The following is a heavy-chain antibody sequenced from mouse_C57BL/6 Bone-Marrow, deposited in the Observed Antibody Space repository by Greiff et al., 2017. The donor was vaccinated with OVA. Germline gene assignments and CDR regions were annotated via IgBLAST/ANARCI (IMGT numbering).Heavy chain of an antibody. D-gene: IGHD1-1*01. Sequence: QVQLKQSGPELVKPGASVKISCKASGYAFSSSWMNWVKQRPGKGLEWIGRIYPGDGDTNYNGKFKGKATLTADKSSSTAYMQLSSLTSEDSAVYVCATPTGAYYFDYWGQGTTLTVSS. V-gene: IGHV1-82*01. J-gene: IGHJ2*01. CDR3: ATPTGAYYFDY. CDR2: IYPGDGDT. CDR1: GYAFSSSW.